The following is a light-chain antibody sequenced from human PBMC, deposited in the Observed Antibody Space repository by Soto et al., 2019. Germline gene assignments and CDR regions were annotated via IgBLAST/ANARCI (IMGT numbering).Light chain of an antibody. J-gene: IGLJ1*01. CDR1: SSDVGGYNY. CDR3: SSYTSSSTV. Sequence: QSALTQPASGSGSPGQSITISCTGTSSDVGGYNYVSWYQQHPGKAPKLMIYDVSNRPSGVSNRVSGSKSGNTASLTISGLQAEDEADYYCSSYTSSSTVFGTGTKLTVL. V-gene: IGLV2-14*01. CDR2: DVS.